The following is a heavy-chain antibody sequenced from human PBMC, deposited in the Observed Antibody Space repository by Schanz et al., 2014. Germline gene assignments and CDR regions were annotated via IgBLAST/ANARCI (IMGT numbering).Heavy chain of an antibody. Sequence: EVYLVESGGGLVQPGGSLRLSCAVSGFTVSTNYMTWVRQAPGKGLECVSVLYTGGSTFYAESVRGRFFISRDSSKNTLFLHMNSLRAEDTAVYYCVRDAGRDGYNLAFDVWGQGTLVTVSS. J-gene: IGHJ3*01. CDR3: VRDAGRDGYNLAFDV. V-gene: IGHV3-53*01. D-gene: IGHD1-1*01. CDR2: LYTGGST. CDR1: GFTVSTNY.